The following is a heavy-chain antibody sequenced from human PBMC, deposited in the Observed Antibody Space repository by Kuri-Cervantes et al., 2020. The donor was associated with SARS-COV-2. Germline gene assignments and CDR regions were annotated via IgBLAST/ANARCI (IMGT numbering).Heavy chain of an antibody. CDR3: ARNRVDTSLASSWAQVRTSNAMDV. CDR1: GFTFTTYA. D-gene: IGHD5-18*01. J-gene: IGHJ6*02. Sequence: GESLKISCAASGFTFTTYAMTWVRQAPGKGLEWVSVISGSGGSTYYSDSVTGRFTISRDNSKNTLYLQMNTLRAEDTAVYYCARNRVDTSLASSWAQVRTSNAMDVWGQGTTVTVSS. V-gene: IGHV3-23*01. CDR2: ISGSGGST.